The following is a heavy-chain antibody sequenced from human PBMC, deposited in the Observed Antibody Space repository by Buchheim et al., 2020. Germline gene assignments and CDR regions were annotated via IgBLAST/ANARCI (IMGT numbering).Heavy chain of an antibody. J-gene: IGHJ6*02. V-gene: IGHV3-33*01. D-gene: IGHD2-15*01. CDR2: IWYDGSNK. Sequence: QVQLVESGGGVVQPGRSLRLSCAASGFTFSSYGMHWVRQAPGKGLEWVAVIWYDGSNKYYADYVKGRFTISRDNSKKPPYLQMNSLRAEDTAVYYCARESGDIVDYYYYGMDVWGQGTT. CDR1: GFTFSSYG. CDR3: ARESGDIVDYYYYGMDV.